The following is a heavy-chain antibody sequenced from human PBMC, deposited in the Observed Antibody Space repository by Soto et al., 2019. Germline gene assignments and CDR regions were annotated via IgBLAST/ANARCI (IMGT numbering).Heavy chain of an antibody. Sequence: SVKVSCKASGGTFSTYAISWVRQAPGQGLEWMGGIIPIFGTAKYAQKFQGRVTITADESTSTAYMELSSLRSEDTAVCYCAGEIFGVIISGGRDAFDIWGQGTMVTVSS. CDR3: AGEIFGVIISGGRDAFDI. CDR1: GGTFSTYA. J-gene: IGHJ3*02. D-gene: IGHD3-3*01. V-gene: IGHV1-69*13. CDR2: IIPIFGTA.